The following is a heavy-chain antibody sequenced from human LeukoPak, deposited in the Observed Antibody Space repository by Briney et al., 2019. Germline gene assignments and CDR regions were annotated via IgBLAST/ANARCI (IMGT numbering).Heavy chain of an antibody. V-gene: IGHV1-46*01. CDR1: GYTFTRYY. Sequence: ASVKVSCKASGYTFTRYYIHWVRQAPGQGLEWMGIINPSGGSTNYAQKFQGRVTMTRDTSTSTVYMELSSLRSEDTAVYYCARTGDVGLYCSSTSCYPYFDYWGQGTLVTVSS. CDR2: INPSGGST. J-gene: IGHJ4*02. D-gene: IGHD2-2*01. CDR3: ARTGDVGLYCSSTSCYPYFDY.